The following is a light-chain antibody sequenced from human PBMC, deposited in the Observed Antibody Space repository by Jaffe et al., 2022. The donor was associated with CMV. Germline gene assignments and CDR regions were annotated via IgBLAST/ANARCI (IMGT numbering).Light chain of an antibody. Sequence: DIQMTQSPSSLSASVGDTVIITCRASQGISNYLAWYQQKPGKAPKLLIYTASTLQSGVPSRFSGSGSGTEFHLTIGTLQPEDLATYYCQNYKSAPYTFGQGTKLEIK. CDR2: TAS. J-gene: IGKJ2*01. CDR3: QNYKSAPYT. CDR1: QGISNY. V-gene: IGKV1-27*01.